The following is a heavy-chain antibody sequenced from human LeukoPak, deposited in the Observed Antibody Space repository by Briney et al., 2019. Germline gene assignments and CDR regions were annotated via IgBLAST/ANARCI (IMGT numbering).Heavy chain of an antibody. Sequence: SQTLSLTCAISGDSVSSNSAAWNWIRQSPSRGLEWLGRTYYRSKWYNDYAVSMKSRITINPDTSKNQFSLKLSSVTAADTAVYYCARLVVVPAAPYPYFDYWGQGTLVTVSS. V-gene: IGHV6-1*01. CDR1: GDSVSSNSAA. CDR2: TYYRSKWYN. D-gene: IGHD2-2*01. J-gene: IGHJ4*02. CDR3: ARLVVVPAAPYPYFDY.